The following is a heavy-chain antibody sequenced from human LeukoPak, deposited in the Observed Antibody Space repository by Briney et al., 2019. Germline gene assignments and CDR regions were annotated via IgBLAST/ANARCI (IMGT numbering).Heavy chain of an antibody. CDR1: GYTFTGYY. V-gene: IGHV1-2*02. J-gene: IGHJ4*02. CDR2: INPNSGGT. CDR3: ARDRIVVVMGSLGY. Sequence: ASVKVYCKASGYTFTGYYMHWVRQAPAQGLESMGWINPNSGGTNYAQKFQGRVTMTRDTSISTAYMELSRLRSDDTAVYYCARDRIVVVMGSLGYWGQGTLVTVSS. D-gene: IGHD2-15*01.